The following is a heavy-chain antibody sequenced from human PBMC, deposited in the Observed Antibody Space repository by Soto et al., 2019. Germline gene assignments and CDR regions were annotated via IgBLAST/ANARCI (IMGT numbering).Heavy chain of an antibody. D-gene: IGHD2-21*02. CDR1: GGSFSGFD. CDR2: INHSGTT. V-gene: IGHV4-34*01. J-gene: IGHJ6*02. Sequence: PSGSLSLTCAASGGSFSGFDWTWIRQPPGEGLEWIGEINHSGTTNFNPALRSRLTISLDSSKKHFSLKLTSMTPADAAVYYCSRAGRTLVTSYGLDVWGQGTTVTVSS. CDR3: SRAGRTLVTSYGLDV.